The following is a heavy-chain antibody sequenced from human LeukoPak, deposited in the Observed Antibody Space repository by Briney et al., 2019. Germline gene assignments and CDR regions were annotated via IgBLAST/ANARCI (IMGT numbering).Heavy chain of an antibody. CDR2: IYTSGST. J-gene: IGHJ4*02. D-gene: IGHD3-22*01. CDR3: ARGGSGYYYSYFDY. V-gene: IGHV4-4*07. Sequence: SGTLSLTCTVSGGSISSYYWSWIRQPAGKGLEWIGRIYTSGSTNYNPSLKSRVTMSVDTSKNQFSLKLSSVTAADTAVYYCARGGSGYYYSYFDYWGQGTLVTVSS. CDR1: GGSISSYY.